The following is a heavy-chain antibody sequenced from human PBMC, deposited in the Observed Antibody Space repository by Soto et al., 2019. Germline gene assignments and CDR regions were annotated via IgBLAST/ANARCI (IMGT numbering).Heavy chain of an antibody. Sequence: GGSLRLSCTASGFTFGNNAMTWFRQAPGKGLEWVGFIRSKNYSRTTEYAASVQGRFTISRDDSKGIAYLEMNSLTTDDTAVYYCSRPSYYYDSSGFEPGAFDIWGQGTMVTVSS. CDR3: SRPSYYYDSSGFEPGAFDI. D-gene: IGHD3-22*01. V-gene: IGHV3-49*03. J-gene: IGHJ3*02. CDR1: GFTFGNNA. CDR2: IRSKNYSRTT.